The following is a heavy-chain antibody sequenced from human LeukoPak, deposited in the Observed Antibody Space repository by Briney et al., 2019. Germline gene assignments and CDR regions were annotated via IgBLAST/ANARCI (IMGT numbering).Heavy chain of an antibody. J-gene: IGHJ4*02. CDR2: IWYDGRNK. Sequence: PGGSLRLSCAASGFTFSSYGMHWVRQAPGKGLEWVAIIWYDGRNKYYTDSVKGRFTLSRDNSKNTLYLQMNSLRAEDTAVYYCARDPNCSGGSCFDYWGQGTLVTVSS. CDR3: ARDPNCSGGSCFDY. V-gene: IGHV3-33*01. CDR1: GFTFSSYG. D-gene: IGHD2-15*01.